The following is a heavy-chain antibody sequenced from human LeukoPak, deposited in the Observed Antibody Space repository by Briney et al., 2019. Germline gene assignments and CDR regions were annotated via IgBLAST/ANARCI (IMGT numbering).Heavy chain of an antibody. V-gene: IGHV3-48*03. CDR2: ISSSGSTI. CDR1: GFTFSSYE. J-gene: IGHJ4*02. CDR3: ARDYGSGTHDY. Sequence: GSLRLSCAASGFTFSSYEMNWVRQAPGKGLEWVSYISSSGSTIYYADSVKGRFTISRDNAKNSLYLQMNSLRAEDTAVYYCARDYGSGTHDYWGQGTLVTVSS. D-gene: IGHD3-10*01.